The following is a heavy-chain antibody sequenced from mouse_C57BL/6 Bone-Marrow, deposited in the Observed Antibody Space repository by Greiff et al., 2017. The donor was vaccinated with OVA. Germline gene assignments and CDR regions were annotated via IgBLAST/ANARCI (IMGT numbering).Heavy chain of an antibody. CDR1: GFSLSTFGMG. Sequence: QVTLKVSGPGILQPSQTLSLTCSFSGFSLSTFGMGVGWIRQPSGKGLEWLAHIWWDDDKYYNPALKSRLTISKDTSKIQVLLKIANVDTADNDTDDCARSITTVVAHWYFDVWGTGTTVTVSA. CDR3: ARSITTVVAHWYFDV. V-gene: IGHV8-8*01. J-gene: IGHJ1*03. D-gene: IGHD1-1*01. CDR2: IWWDDDK.